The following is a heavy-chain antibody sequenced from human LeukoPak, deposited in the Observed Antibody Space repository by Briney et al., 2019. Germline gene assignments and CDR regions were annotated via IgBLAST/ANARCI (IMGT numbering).Heavy chain of an antibody. Sequence: GGSLTLSCAPSGFTFTSYATSWVRHPPGKGLEWVSAISCSGGSTNYADSVKGRFTISRDNSKNTLYMQMNSLRAEDTAVYYCAKGPFFYYGSSGYLSQWGQGTLVTVSS. V-gene: IGHV3-23*01. CDR1: GFTFTSYA. J-gene: IGHJ4*02. CDR3: AKGPFFYYGSSGYLSQ. CDR2: ISCSGGST. D-gene: IGHD3-22*01.